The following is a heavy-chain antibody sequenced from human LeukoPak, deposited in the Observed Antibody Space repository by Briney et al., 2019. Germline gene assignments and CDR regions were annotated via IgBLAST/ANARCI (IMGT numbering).Heavy chain of an antibody. D-gene: IGHD3-3*01. J-gene: IGHJ4*02. CDR2: ISSSGTSV. V-gene: IGHV3-11*04. CDR1: GFTFSDYN. CDR3: VRERLYDFWSGFYPIDY. Sequence: PGGSLRLSCAASGFTFSDYNTNWIRQAPGKGLEWISYISSSGTSVQYADSVKGRFTISRDNAKNSLYLQMNSLRAEDTAVYYCVRERLYDFWSGFYPIDYWGQGTLVTVSS.